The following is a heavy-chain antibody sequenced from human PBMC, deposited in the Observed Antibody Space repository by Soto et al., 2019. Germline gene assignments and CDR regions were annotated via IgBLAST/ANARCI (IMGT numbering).Heavy chain of an antibody. J-gene: IGHJ4*02. V-gene: IGHV4-34*01. CDR2: INHSGST. CDR1: GGSFSGYY. Sequence: SETLSLTCAVYGGSFSGYYWSWIRQPPGKGLEWIGEINHSGSTNYNPSLKSRVTISVDTSKNQFSLKLSSVTAADTAVYYCARLSSLVVVPAADDYWGQGTLVTVSS. CDR3: ARLSSLVVVPAADDY. D-gene: IGHD2-2*01.